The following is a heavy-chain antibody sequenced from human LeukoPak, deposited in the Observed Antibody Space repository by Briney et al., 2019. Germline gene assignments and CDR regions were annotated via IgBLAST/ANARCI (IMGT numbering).Heavy chain of an antibody. V-gene: IGHV3-30*18. Sequence: PGRSLRLSCAASGFTFCSYGMHWVRQAPGKGLEWVAVISYDGSNKYYADSVKGRFTISRDNSKNTLYLQMNSLRAEDTAVYYCAKDLYGLDWFDPWGQGTLVTVSS. CDR3: AKDLYGLDWFDP. CDR2: ISYDGSNK. J-gene: IGHJ5*02. D-gene: IGHD2-8*01. CDR1: GFTFCSYG.